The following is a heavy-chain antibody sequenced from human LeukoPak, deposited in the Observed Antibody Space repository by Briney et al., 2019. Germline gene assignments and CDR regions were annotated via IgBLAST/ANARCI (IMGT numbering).Heavy chain of an antibody. Sequence: GRSLRLSCAASGFTFSTYGMHWVRQAPGKGLEWVAVIWYDGSNKYYADSVKGRFTISRDNSKNTLYLQMNSLRAEDTAMYYCAREVGGSPDYWGQGTLVTVSS. V-gene: IGHV3-33*01. CDR3: AREVGGSPDY. J-gene: IGHJ4*02. CDR1: GFTFSTYG. D-gene: IGHD3-16*01. CDR2: IWYDGSNK.